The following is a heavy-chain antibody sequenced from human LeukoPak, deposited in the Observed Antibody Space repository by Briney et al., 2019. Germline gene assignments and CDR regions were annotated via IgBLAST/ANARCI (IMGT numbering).Heavy chain of an antibody. Sequence: PGGSLRLSCAASGFTFSSYSMNWVRQAPGKGLEWVSSISSSSSYIYYADSVKGRFTISRDNAKNSLYLQMNSLRAEDTAVYYCARGQLERYYYGMDVWGQGTTVTVSS. CDR2: ISSSSSYI. J-gene: IGHJ6*02. V-gene: IGHV3-21*01. CDR3: ARGQLERYYYGMDV. CDR1: GFTFSSYS. D-gene: IGHD1-1*01.